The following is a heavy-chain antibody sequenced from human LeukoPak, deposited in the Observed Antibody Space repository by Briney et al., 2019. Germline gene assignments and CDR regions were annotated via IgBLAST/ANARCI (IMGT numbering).Heavy chain of an antibody. Sequence: GGSLRLSCSASGFTFSNSDMHWVRRAPGKGLEYVSTISSNGGSTNYADSVKGRFTISRGNSKNTLYLQMSSLRAEDTAIYYCVKNLGGDYYGSGTYYWGQGTLVTVSS. D-gene: IGHD3-10*01. CDR1: GFTFSNSD. V-gene: IGHV3-64D*06. J-gene: IGHJ4*02. CDR2: ISSNGGST. CDR3: VKNLGGDYYGSGTYY.